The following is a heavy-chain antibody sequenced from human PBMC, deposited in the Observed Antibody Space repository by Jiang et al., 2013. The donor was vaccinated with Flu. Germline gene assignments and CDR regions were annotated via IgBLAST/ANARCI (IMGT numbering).Heavy chain of an antibody. V-gene: IGHV4-59*08. D-gene: IGHD5-18*01. CDR1: GGSISSYY. CDR2: IYYSGST. J-gene: IGHJ5*02. Sequence: GPGLVKPSETLSLTCTVSGGSISSYYWSWIRQPPGKGLEWIGYIYYSGSTNYNPSLKSRVTISVDTSKNQFSLKLSSVTAADTAVYYCARQQNLDTEVWFDPWGPGNPGHRLL. CDR3: ARQQNLDTEVWFDP.